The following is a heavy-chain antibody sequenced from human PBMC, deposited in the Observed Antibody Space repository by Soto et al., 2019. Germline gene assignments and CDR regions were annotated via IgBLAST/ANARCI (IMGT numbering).Heavy chain of an antibody. CDR1: GGSFSGNY. Sequence: SETLSLTCTVSGGSFSGNYWSWIRQPPGKGLEWIGYIYYNGNTKYNPSLKSRVTISVDTSTNHFSLKLSCVTAADTAVYYCARGPSRSRRYYDSSYYFSSFDYWGRGTLVTVSS. V-gene: IGHV4-59*01. D-gene: IGHD3-22*01. J-gene: IGHJ4*02. CDR3: ARGPSRSRRYYDSSYYFSSFDY. CDR2: IYYNGNT.